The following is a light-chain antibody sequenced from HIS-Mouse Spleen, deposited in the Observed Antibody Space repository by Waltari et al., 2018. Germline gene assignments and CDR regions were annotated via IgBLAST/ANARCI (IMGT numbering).Light chain of an antibody. CDR2: DAS. CDR1: QDISNY. CDR3: QQYDNSLFT. Sequence: DIQMTQSPSSLSASVGDRVTITCQASQDISNYLNWYQQKPGQAPKLLIYDASNLETGVPSRFSGSGSGTDFTFTISSLQPEDIATYYCQQYDNSLFTFGPGTKVDIK. V-gene: IGKV1-33*01. J-gene: IGKJ3*01.